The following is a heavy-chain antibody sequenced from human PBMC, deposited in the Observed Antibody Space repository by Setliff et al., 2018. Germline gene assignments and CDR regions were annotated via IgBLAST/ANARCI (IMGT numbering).Heavy chain of an antibody. CDR1: GASIRQTSYF. V-gene: IGHV4-61*09. J-gene: IGHJ4*02. D-gene: IGHD3-3*01. CDR2: IYITGNP. Sequence: SETLSLTCAVSGASIRQTSYFWTWVRQPAGRGLEWIGHIYITGNPNVNPSLKSRVAMSLDNSGNQFSLNLQSVTAADTAVYYCTRLYYTSRALYFDIWGQGHPVTVSS. CDR3: TRLYYTSRALYFDI.